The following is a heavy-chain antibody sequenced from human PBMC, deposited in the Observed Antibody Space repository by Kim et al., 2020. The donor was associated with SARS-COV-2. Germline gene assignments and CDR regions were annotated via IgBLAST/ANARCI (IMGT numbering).Heavy chain of an antibody. CDR2: ISAYNGNT. J-gene: IGHJ5*02. D-gene: IGHD2-2*01. CDR3: ARTPLGVVVPAAMGYNWFDP. V-gene: IGHV1-18*01. CDR1: GYTFTSYG. Sequence: ASVKVSCKASGYTFTSYGISWVRQAPGQGLEWMGWISAYNGNTNYAQKLQGRVTMTTDTSTSTAYMELRSLRSDDTAVYYCARTPLGVVVPAAMGYNWFDPWGQGTLVTVSS.